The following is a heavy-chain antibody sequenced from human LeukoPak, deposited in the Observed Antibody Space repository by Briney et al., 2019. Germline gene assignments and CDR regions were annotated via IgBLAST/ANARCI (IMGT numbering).Heavy chain of an antibody. CDR2: IYYSGST. V-gene: IGHV4-31*03. D-gene: IGHD5/OR15-5a*01. CDR3: ARDSSTEGLDY. Sequence: SETLSLTCTVSGGSISSGGDDWSWIRQHPGKGLEWIGYIYYSGSTYYNPSLKRRVTISVDTSKNQFSLKLSSVTAADTAVYYCARDSSTEGLDYWSQGTLVTVSS. J-gene: IGHJ4*02. CDR1: GGSISSGGDD.